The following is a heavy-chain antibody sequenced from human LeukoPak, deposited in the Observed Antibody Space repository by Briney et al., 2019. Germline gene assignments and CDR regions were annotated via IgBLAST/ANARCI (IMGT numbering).Heavy chain of an antibody. CDR3: ARDLGYYYDSSGYYYGDN. V-gene: IGHV3-53*01. CDR1: GFTFSSYW. J-gene: IGHJ4*02. Sequence: GGSLRLSCAASGFTFSSYWMSWVRQAPGKGLEWVSVIYSGGSTYYADSVKGRFTISRDNSKNTLYLQMNSLRAEDTAVYYCARDLGYYYDSSGYYYGDNWGQGTLVTVSS. D-gene: IGHD3-22*01. CDR2: IYSGGST.